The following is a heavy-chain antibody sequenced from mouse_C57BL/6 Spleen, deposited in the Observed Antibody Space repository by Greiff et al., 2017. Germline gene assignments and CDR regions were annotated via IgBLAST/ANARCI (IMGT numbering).Heavy chain of an antibody. CDR1: GYAFSSSW. D-gene: IGHD2-2*01. CDR2: IYPGDGDT. Sequence: QVQLQQSGPELVKPGASVKISCKASGYAFSSSWMNWVKQRPGKGLEWIGRIYPGDGDTNYNGKFKGKATLTADKSSSTAYMQLSSLTSEDSAVYFCAIWRGGSYGYEDYDAMDYWGQGTSVTVSS. J-gene: IGHJ4*01. V-gene: IGHV1-82*01. CDR3: AIWRGGSYGYEDYDAMDY.